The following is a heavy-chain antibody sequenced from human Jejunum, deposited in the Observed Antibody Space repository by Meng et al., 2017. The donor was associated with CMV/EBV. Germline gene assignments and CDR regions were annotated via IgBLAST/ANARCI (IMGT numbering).Heavy chain of an antibody. Sequence: STYWMHWVRQAPGKGLVWVSRINRDGSTTNYADSVKGRFTISRDNAKNTLYLQMNSLRAEDTAVYYCARGKFQSVGIVYSYFDPWGQGALVTVSS. J-gene: IGHJ5*02. CDR1: STYW. CDR3: ARGKFQSVGIVYSYFDP. CDR2: INRDGSTT. D-gene: IGHD5-18*01. V-gene: IGHV3-74*01.